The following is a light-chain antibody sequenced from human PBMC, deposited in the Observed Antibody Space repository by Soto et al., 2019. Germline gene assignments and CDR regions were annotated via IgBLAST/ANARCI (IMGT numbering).Light chain of an antibody. J-gene: IGKJ3*01. CDR1: QSVSSY. Sequence: EIVLTQSPATLSLSPGERATLSYRASQSVSSYLAWYQQKPGQAPRLLIYDASNRATGIPARFSGSGSGTDFTLTIISLEPEDFAVYYCQQRSNWPRITFGPGTKVDIK. CDR3: QQRSNWPRIT. CDR2: DAS. V-gene: IGKV3-11*01.